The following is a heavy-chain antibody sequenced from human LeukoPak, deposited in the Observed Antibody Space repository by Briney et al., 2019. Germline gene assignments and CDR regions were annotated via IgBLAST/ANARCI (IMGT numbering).Heavy chain of an antibody. D-gene: IGHD5/OR15-5a*01. CDR2: MYPYDSDV. Sequence: GESLQISCKGLGYSFTSYWIGWVRQMPGKGLEWMGIMYPYDSDVRYSPSFQGQVTISADKSISTAYLQWSSLKASDTAMYYCARHVSGWDKLSWFDPWGQGTLVTVSS. CDR3: ARHVSGWDKLSWFDP. J-gene: IGHJ5*02. V-gene: IGHV5-51*01. CDR1: GYSFTSYW.